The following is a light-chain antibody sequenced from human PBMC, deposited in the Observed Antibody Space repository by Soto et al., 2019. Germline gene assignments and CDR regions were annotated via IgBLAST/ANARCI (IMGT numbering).Light chain of an antibody. CDR2: DAS. CDR1: QTVRNNY. CDR3: QQRSNWPLT. J-gene: IGKJ5*01. Sequence: EFVLTQSPGTLSFSPGERATLSFRASQTVRNNYLAWYQQKPGQAPRLLIYDASSRATGIPDRFSGSGSGTDFTLTISSLEPEDFAVYYCQQRSNWPLTFGQGTRLEI. V-gene: IGKV3D-20*02.